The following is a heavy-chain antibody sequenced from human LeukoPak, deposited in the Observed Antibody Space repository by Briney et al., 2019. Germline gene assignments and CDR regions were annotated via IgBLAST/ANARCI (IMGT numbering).Heavy chain of an antibody. CDR1: GDSVSSNSIA. CDR2: TYYRSKWCY. V-gene: IGHV6-1*01. CDR3: ARVYGSRSADYFDY. D-gene: IGHD3-10*01. Sequence: SQTLSLTCAISGDSVSSNSIAWSWIRQSPSRGLEWLGRTYYRSKWCYDYAVSVKSRITINPDTSKNQFSLQLNSVTPEDTAVYYCARVYGSRSADYFDYWGQGTLSPSPQ. J-gene: IGHJ4*02.